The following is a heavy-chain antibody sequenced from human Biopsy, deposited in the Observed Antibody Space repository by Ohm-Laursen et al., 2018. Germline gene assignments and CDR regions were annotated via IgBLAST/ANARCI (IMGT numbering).Heavy chain of an antibody. CDR3: ARADMVTTIVDY. V-gene: IGHV4-31*03. Sequence: TLYLTCTVSGDSISSGGNYWSWIRKFPGKGLEWIAYIYHTGSTYYNPSLKSRLSIAIDTSKNQFSVSLRSVTAADTAVYYCARADMVTTIVDYWGQGTLVTVSS. J-gene: IGHJ4*02. CDR2: IYHTGST. CDR1: GDSISSGGNY. D-gene: IGHD5-12*01.